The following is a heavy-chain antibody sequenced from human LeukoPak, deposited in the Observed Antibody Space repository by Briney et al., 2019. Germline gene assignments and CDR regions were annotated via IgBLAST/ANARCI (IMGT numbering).Heavy chain of an antibody. CDR2: TYYRSKWYN. D-gene: IGHD1-14*01. V-gene: IGHV6-1*01. Sequence: SQTLSLTCAVSGDTVSSNSAAWDWIRQSPSRGLEWLVRTYYRSKWYNDYAVSVKSRITINPDTSKNQFSLQLNSVTPEDTAVYYCARGERYPAHFDYWGQGTLVTVSS. J-gene: IGHJ4*02. CDR1: GDTVSSNSAA. CDR3: ARGERYPAHFDY.